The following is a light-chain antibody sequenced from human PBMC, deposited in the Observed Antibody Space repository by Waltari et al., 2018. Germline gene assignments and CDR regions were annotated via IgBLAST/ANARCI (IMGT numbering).Light chain of an antibody. CDR2: DVI. Sequence: QSALTQPASVSGSPGQSITISCTGSSSDIGGYNYVSWYLQHPGKAPKLMIYDVIRRPSGISDRFSGSKSGNTASLTISGLQSEDEADYYCGSYTTSNSWVFGGGTKVTVL. V-gene: IGLV2-14*03. CDR1: SSDIGGYNY. J-gene: IGLJ3*02. CDR3: GSYTTSNSWV.